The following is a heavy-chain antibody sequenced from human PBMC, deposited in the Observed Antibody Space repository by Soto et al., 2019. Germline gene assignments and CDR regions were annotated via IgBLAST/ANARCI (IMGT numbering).Heavy chain of an antibody. J-gene: IGHJ4*02. CDR2: IYHSGST. Sequence: SLPCAVLDGSHRCGEHSSTWIRQPPGKGLEWIGYIYHSGSTYYNPSLKSRVTISVDRSKNQFSLKLSSVTAADTAVYYCARENNVLPGGYFDYWGQGTLVTVSS. CDR1: DGSHRCGEHS. CDR3: ARENNVLPGGYFDY. D-gene: IGHD3-10*01. V-gene: IGHV4-30-2*01.